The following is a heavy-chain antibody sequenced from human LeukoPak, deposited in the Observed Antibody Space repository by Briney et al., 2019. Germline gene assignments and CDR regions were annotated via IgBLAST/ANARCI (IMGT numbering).Heavy chain of an antibody. Sequence: ASVKVSCKASGYTFTSYDINWVRQATGQGLEWMGWVNPNSGNTGYAQKFQGRVTMTRNTSISTAYMELSSLRSEDTAVYYCARKGGKWLPPNWFDPWGQGTLVTVSS. J-gene: IGHJ5*02. D-gene: IGHD5-12*01. V-gene: IGHV1-8*01. CDR3: ARKGGKWLPPNWFDP. CDR1: GYTFTSYD. CDR2: VNPNSGNT.